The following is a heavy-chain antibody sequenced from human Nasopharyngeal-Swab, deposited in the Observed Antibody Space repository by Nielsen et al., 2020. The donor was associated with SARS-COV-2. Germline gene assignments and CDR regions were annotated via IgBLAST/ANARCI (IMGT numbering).Heavy chain of an antibody. J-gene: IGHJ6*02. D-gene: IGHD3-10*01. V-gene: IGHV4-59*01. CDR3: ARCITVIQGGPYYYYFGMDV. CDR2: IYDSGNT. Sequence: WIRQPPGKGLEWIGYIYDSGNTNYNPILKSRVTISVDTSNNQFSLTLNSVTAADTAVYYCARCITVIQGGPYYYYFGMDVWGQGTTVTVSS.